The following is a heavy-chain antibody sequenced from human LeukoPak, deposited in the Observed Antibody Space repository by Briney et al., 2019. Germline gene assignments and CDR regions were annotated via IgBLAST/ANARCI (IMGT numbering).Heavy chain of an antibody. CDR3: ARDYLSGFCFDY. J-gene: IGHJ4*02. D-gene: IGHD3-3*01. CDR2: INHSGST. Sequence: SETLSLTCVVYGGSFSGYYWSWIRQPPGKGLEWIGEINHSGSTNYNPSLKSRVTISVDTSKNQFSLKLSSVTAADTAVYYCARDYLSGFCFDYWGQGTLVTVSS. V-gene: IGHV4-34*01. CDR1: GGSFSGYY.